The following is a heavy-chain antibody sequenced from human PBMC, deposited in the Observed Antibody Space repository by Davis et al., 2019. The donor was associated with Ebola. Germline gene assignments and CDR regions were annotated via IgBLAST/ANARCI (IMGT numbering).Heavy chain of an antibody. J-gene: IGHJ4*02. CDR1: GYTLTELS. V-gene: IGHV1-24*01. D-gene: IGHD3-10*01. Sequence: ASVKVSCKVSGYTLTELSMHWVRQAPGKGLEWMGGFDPEDGETIYAQKFQGRVTITADESTSTAYMELSSLRSEDTAVYYCASRPHYYGSGRGPLTDYWGQGTLVTVSS. CDR3: ASRPHYYGSGRGPLTDY. CDR2: FDPEDGET.